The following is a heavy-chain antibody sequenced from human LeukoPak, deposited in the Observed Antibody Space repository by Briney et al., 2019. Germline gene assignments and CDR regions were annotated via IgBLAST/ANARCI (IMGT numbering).Heavy chain of an antibody. CDR2: ISNSGGST. V-gene: IGHV3-23*01. J-gene: IGHJ4*02. D-gene: IGHD5-18*01. Sequence: GGPLRLSCAASGFSFSNYAMSWVRQAPGKGLEWVSAISNSGGSTYYADSVKGRFTISRDNSKNTLYLQVDSLRAEDTAVYYCAKDGSGYSYGCIDYWGQGTLVTVSS. CDR3: AKDGSGYSYGCIDY. CDR1: GFSFSNYA.